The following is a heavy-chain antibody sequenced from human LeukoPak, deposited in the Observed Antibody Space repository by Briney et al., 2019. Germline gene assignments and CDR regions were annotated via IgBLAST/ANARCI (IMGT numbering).Heavy chain of an antibody. CDR1: GGSFSGYY. J-gene: IGHJ4*02. Sequence: SETLSLTCAVYGGSFSGYYWSWIRQPPGKGLEWIGEINHSGSTNYNPSLKSRVTISVDTSKNQFSLKLSSVTAADTAVYYCATQGATLYYFDYWGQGTLVTVSS. V-gene: IGHV4-34*01. D-gene: IGHD1-26*01. CDR2: INHSGST. CDR3: ATQGATLYYFDY.